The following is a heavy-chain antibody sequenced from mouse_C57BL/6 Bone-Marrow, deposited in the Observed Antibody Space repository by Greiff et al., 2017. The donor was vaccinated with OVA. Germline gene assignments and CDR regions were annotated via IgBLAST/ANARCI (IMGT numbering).Heavy chain of an antibody. V-gene: IGHV1-69*01. Sequence: QVQLQQPGAELVMPGASVKLSCKASGYTFTSYWMHWVKQRPGQGLEWIGEIDPSDSYTNYNQKFKGKSTLTVDKSSSTAYMQLSSLTSEDSAVYYCARRGDYDYDYYAMDYWGQGTSVTVSS. D-gene: IGHD2-4*01. CDR3: ARRGDYDYDYYAMDY. CDR1: GYTFTSYW. CDR2: IDPSDSYT. J-gene: IGHJ4*01.